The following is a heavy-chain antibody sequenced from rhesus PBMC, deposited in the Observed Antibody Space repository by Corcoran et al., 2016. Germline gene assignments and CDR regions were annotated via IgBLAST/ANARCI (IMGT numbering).Heavy chain of an antibody. CDR2: ISERGGTI. Sequence: DVQLVESGGGLVKPGGSLSLSCVAFGFTFRCFVMHVVRQAPGKGLEWVSVISERGGTIYDADSVKGRFTISRDNAKNSLFLQMNSLRAEDTAVYYCTRGTHFDYWGQGVLVTVSS. V-gene: IGHV3S26*01. CDR3: TRGTHFDY. D-gene: IGHD3-3*01. CDR1: GFTFRCFV. J-gene: IGHJ4*01.